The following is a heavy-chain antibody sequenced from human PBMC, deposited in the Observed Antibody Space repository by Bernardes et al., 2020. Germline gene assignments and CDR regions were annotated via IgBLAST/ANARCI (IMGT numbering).Heavy chain of an antibody. Sequence: SLFLSCAASGFTFDESAMHWVRQPPGKGLEWVSSISWNSGAIGYADSVRGRFTLSRDNAKRSLYLQMSSLRAENTALYYCAQGHQDILTWPRGYWGQGTLVTGSS. CDR1: GFTFDESA. D-gene: IGHD3-9*01. CDR3: AQGHQDILTWPRGY. J-gene: IGHJ4*02. V-gene: IGHV3-9*01. CDR2: ISWNSGAI.